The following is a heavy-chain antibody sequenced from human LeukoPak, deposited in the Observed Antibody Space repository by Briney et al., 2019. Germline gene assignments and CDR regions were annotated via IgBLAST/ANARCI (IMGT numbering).Heavy chain of an antibody. V-gene: IGHV3-53*01. D-gene: IGHD3-22*01. Sequence: QAGGSLRLSCAASGFSVRTNYMSWVRQAPGKGQEWVSVIYSGGTIRYADSVKGRLTISRDNSRDTLHLQMNSLRVDDTAVYYCVRAVHHLSYSDSSGYYGDAFDVWGQGTVVTVSS. CDR2: IYSGGTI. CDR3: VRAVHHLSYSDSSGYYGDAFDV. CDR1: GFSVRTNY. J-gene: IGHJ3*01.